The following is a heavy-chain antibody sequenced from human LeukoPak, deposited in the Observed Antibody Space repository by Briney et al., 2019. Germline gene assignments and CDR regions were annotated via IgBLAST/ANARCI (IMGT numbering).Heavy chain of an antibody. CDR3: ARVNSSRWYPFDY. J-gene: IGHJ4*02. V-gene: IGHV3-66*01. CDR2: LYSGGTT. Sequence: PGGSLRLSCVASGFTSTSYAMNWVRQAPGKGLEWVSVLYSGGTTYYADSVKGRFTISRDNSKNMLYLQMNSLRAEDTAVYYCARVNSSRWYPFDYWGQGTLVTVSS. D-gene: IGHD6-13*01. CDR1: GFTSTSYA.